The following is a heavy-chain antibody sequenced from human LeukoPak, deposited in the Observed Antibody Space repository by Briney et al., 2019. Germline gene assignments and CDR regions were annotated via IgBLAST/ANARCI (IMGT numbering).Heavy chain of an antibody. CDR2: IYYSGSI. CDR3: ARGGRGLRLGELSHFDY. CDR1: GGSISSGDYY. V-gene: IGHV4-30-4*01. Sequence: SQTLSLICTVSGGSISSGDYYWSWIRQPPGKGLEWIGYIYYSGSIYYNPSLKSRVTISADTSKNQFSLKLSSVTAADTAVYYCARGGRGLRLGELSHFDYWGQGTLVTVSS. D-gene: IGHD3-16*02. J-gene: IGHJ4*02.